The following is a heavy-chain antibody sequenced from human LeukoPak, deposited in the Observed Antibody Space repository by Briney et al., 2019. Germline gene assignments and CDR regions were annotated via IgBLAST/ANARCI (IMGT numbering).Heavy chain of an antibody. Sequence: SETLSLTCIVSSGSISTSDNYWGWIRQPPGKALEWIGSIHYRGSTYYNPSLRSRVIMSIDGSTNRFSLKLSSVTAADTAVYYCARDVRDSSGYYLRIFGYWGQGILVTVSS. V-gene: IGHV4-39*07. D-gene: IGHD3-22*01. CDR1: SGSISTSDNY. CDR3: ARDVRDSSGYYLRIFGY. CDR2: IHYRGST. J-gene: IGHJ4*02.